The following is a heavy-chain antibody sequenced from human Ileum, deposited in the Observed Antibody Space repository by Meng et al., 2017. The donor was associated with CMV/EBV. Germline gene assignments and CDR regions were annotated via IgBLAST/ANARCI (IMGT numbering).Heavy chain of an antibody. J-gene: IGHJ4*02. Sequence: VRSGGEVKTPGASVKFSCKASGYTFTSYGIIWVRQAPGQGLEWMGWISAYNGKTNYAQKLQGRVTMTTDTSTSTAYMELRSLRSDDTAVYYCARDRAPHDPFDYWGQGTLVTVSS. D-gene: IGHD3-10*01. CDR1: GYTFTSYG. V-gene: IGHV1-18*01. CDR3: ARDRAPHDPFDY. CDR2: ISAYNGKT.